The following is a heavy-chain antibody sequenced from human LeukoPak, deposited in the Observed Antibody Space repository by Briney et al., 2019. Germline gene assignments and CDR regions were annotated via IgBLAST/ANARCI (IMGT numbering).Heavy chain of an antibody. CDR2: IKSKTDGGTT. CDR1: GFTFSNAW. V-gene: IGHV3-15*01. J-gene: IGHJ5*02. CDR3: TSTTGRRRFDP. Sequence: GGSLRLSCAASGFTFSNAWMRWVRQAPGRGLEWVGRIKSKTDGGTTDYAAPVKGRLTISRNDTKNTLYLQMNSLKTEDTAVYYCTSTTGRRRFDPWGQGTLVTVSS. D-gene: IGHD1-14*01.